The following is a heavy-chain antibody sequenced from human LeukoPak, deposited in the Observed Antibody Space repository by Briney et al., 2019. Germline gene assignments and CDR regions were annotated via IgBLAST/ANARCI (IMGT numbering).Heavy chain of an antibody. CDR3: ARGAAGNVRDFDY. D-gene: IGHD6-19*01. V-gene: IGHV4-34*01. Sequence: SETLSLTCAVYGGSFSGYYWSWIRQPPGKGLEWIGEINHSRSTNYNPSLKSRVTISVDTSKNQFSLKLSSVTAADTAVYYCARGAAGNVRDFDYWGQGTLVTVSS. CDR2: INHSRST. CDR1: GGSFSGYY. J-gene: IGHJ4*02.